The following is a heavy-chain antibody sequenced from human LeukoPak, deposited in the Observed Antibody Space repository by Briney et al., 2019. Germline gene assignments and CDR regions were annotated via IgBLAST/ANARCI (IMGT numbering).Heavy chain of an antibody. V-gene: IGHV1-69*06. CDR1: GGIFSIYA. CDR3: AKGSRLREGGSYRF. J-gene: IGHJ4*02. Sequence: PKASVKVSCKPSGGIFSIYAINWVRQGPGQGLEWMGRIIPIFGSANHAHKLQRRITVTAYKATRTAYMELTSLKSEDTALYYCAKGSRLREGGSYRFWGQGTLVTVSS. D-gene: IGHD3-16*02. CDR2: IIPIFGSA.